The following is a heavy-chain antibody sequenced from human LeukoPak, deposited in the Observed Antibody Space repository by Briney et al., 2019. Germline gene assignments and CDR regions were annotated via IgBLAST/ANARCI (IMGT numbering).Heavy chain of an antibody. Sequence: PSETLSLTCTVSGGSISSGGYYWSWIRQHPGKGLEWIGYIYYSGGAYYNPPLKSRVTILVDTSKNQFSLKLSSVTAADTAVYYCAREHDFWSGYYPMRGAFDIWGQGTMVTVSS. CDR3: AREHDFWSGYYPMRGAFDI. D-gene: IGHD3-3*01. J-gene: IGHJ3*02. CDR1: GGSISSGGYY. V-gene: IGHV4-31*03. CDR2: IYYSGGA.